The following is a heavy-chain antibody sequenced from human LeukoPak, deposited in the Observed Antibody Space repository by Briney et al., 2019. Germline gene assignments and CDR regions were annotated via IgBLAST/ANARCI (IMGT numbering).Heavy chain of an antibody. CDR2: SGSGGST. V-gene: IGHV3-23*01. CDR3: AKVNKGGYDSFDY. J-gene: IGHJ4*02. CDR1: GFTFSSYG. D-gene: IGHD5-12*01. Sequence: GGSLRLSCAGSGFTFSSYGMSWVRQAPGKGLEWVSASGSGGSTYYADSVKGRFTISRDNSKNTLYLQMNSLRPEDTAVYYCAKVNKGGYDSFDYWGQGTLVTVSS.